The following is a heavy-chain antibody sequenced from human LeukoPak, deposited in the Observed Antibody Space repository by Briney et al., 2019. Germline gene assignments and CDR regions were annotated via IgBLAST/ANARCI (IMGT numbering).Heavy chain of an antibody. Sequence: SETLSLTCTVSGGPISSSPYYWGWIRHPPGKGLEWIGSVYYSGSTSYNPPLKSRVTISVDTSKNQFSLKLNSVTAADTAVYYCARPLTGYSYFDYWGQGTLVTVSS. J-gene: IGHJ4*02. CDR1: GGPISSSPYY. D-gene: IGHD3-9*01. V-gene: IGHV4-39*01. CDR2: VYYSGST. CDR3: ARPLTGYSYFDY.